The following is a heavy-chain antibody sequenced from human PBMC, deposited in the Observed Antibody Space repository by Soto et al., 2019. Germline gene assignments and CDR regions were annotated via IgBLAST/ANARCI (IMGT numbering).Heavy chain of an antibody. CDR2: ISYDGSNK. J-gene: IGHJ4*02. CDR3: AKEGRTGGGQYFDY. CDR1: GFTFSSYG. Sequence: QVQLVESGGGVVQPGRSLRLSCAASGFTFSSYGMHWVRQAPGKGLEWVAVISYDGSNKYYADSVKGRFAISRDNSKNTLYLQMNSLRAEDTDVYYCAKEGRTGGGQYFDYWGQGTLVTVSS. V-gene: IGHV3-30*18. D-gene: IGHD3-16*01.